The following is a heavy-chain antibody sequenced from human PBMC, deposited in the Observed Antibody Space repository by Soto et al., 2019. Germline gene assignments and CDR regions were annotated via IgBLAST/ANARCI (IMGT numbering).Heavy chain of an antibody. Sequence: SETLSLTCTVSGGSISSHYWSWIRQPPGKGLEWIGYIYYSGSTNYNPSLKSRVTISVDTSKNQFSLKLSSVTAADTAVYYCARDISHYDFWSGYSYYYMDVWGKGTTVTVSS. CDR3: ARDISHYDFWSGYSYYYMDV. CDR2: IYYSGST. CDR1: GGSISSHY. J-gene: IGHJ6*03. D-gene: IGHD3-3*01. V-gene: IGHV4-59*11.